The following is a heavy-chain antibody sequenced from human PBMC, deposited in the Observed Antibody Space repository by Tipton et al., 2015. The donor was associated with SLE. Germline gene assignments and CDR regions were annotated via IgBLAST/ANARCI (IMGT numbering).Heavy chain of an antibody. Sequence: TLSLTCDVSGGSISSGNWWTWVRQPPGKGLEWIGEIYHSGNVNYKASLRSRVTLSIDKFRNQFSMMLTSVTAADTAVYYCARVSSSTRYSFPFDFWGQGVPVTVSA. CDR2: IYHSGNV. CDR1: GGSISSGNW. D-gene: IGHD2-21*01. J-gene: IGHJ4*02. CDR3: ARVSSSTRYSFPFDF. V-gene: IGHV4/OR15-8*02.